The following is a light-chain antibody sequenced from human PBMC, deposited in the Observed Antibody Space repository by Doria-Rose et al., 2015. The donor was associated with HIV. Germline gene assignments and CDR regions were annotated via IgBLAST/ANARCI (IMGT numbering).Light chain of an antibody. Sequence: TQSPATLSVSPGERATLSCRASQGIGSDLARYQQKPGQAPRLHIYRASIRATGIPPRFTGGGSGTEFTLTISSLQSEDFAVYFCQQYSQWPPYTFGQGTKLEAK. CDR3: QQYSQWPPYT. CDR1: QGIGSD. V-gene: IGKV3-15*01. J-gene: IGKJ2*01. CDR2: RAS.